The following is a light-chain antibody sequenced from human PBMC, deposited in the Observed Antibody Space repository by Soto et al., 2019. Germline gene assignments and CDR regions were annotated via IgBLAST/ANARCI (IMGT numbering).Light chain of an antibody. CDR1: QSVSSS. CDR2: DAS. CDR3: QQYNNWPRT. V-gene: IGKV3-15*01. Sequence: EIVMTQSPATLSVSPGERATLSCRASQSVSSSLAWYQQKPGQAPRLLIYDASTRATGIPARFSGSGSGTEFTLTISSPQSEDFAVYYCQQYNNWPRTFGQGTKVEIK. J-gene: IGKJ1*01.